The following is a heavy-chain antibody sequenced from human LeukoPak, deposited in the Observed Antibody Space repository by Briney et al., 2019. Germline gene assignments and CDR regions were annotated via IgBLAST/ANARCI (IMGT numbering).Heavy chain of an antibody. D-gene: IGHD4-23*01. CDR1: GFTFSSYS. CDR3: ASYLQYGGNPFDASDI. J-gene: IGHJ3*02. V-gene: IGHV3-21*01. Sequence: GGSLRLSCAASGFTFSSYSMNWVRQAPGKGLEWVSSISSSSSYIYYADSVKGRFTISRDTAKNSLYLQMNSLRAEDTAVYYCASYLQYGGNPFDASDIWGQGTMVTVSS. CDR2: ISSSSSYI.